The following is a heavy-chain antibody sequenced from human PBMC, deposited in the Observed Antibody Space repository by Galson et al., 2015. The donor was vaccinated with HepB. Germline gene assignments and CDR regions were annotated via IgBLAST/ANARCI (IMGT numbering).Heavy chain of an antibody. V-gene: IGHV1-69*02. J-gene: IGHJ4*02. CDR3: ARNPPRG. Sequence: SVKVSCKAPGGSFSAYTIMWVRQVPGQGLEWMGRIIPSLGVATYARGFQDRVTITADKSTTTSYMEFSSLRPDDTAVYYCARNPPRGWGQGTLVTVSS. CDR2: IIPSLGVA. D-gene: IGHD1-26*01. CDR1: GGSFSAYT.